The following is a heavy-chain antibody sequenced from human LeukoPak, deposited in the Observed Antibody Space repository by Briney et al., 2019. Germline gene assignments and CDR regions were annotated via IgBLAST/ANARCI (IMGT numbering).Heavy chain of an antibody. CDR3: AKDAPNSSNWYPGY. V-gene: IGHV3-23*01. CDR2: IRGSGDTT. J-gene: IGHJ4*02. Sequence: GGSLRLSCAASGFTFSTYAMTWVRQVPGKGLEWVSTIRGSGDTTYYADSVKGRFSISRDNSKNTLYLQMNSLRAEDTAVYYCAKDAPNSSNWYPGYWGQGTLVIVSS. D-gene: IGHD1-20*01. CDR1: GFTFSTYA.